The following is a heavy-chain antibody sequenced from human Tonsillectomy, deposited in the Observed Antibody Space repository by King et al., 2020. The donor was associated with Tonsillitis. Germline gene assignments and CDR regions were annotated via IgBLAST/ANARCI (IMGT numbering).Heavy chain of an antibody. J-gene: IGHJ3*02. D-gene: IGHD1-20*01. CDR1: GFTFDDYA. CDR2: ISWNSGSI. V-gene: IGHV3-9*01. Sequence: QLVQSGGGLVQPGRSLRLSCAASGFTFDDYAMHWVRQAPGKGLEWVSGISWNSGSIGYADSVKGRFTISRDNAKNSLYLQMNSLRAEDTALYYCAKNLYHWNQGAFDIWGQGTMVTVSS. CDR3: AKNLYHWNQGAFDI.